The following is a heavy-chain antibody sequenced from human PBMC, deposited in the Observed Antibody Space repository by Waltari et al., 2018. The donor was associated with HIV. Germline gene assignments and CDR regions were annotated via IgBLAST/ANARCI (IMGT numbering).Heavy chain of an antibody. CDR2: KRNDGTNK. CDR3: AKDNGFGTYYYYRGMDV. CDR1: GFVFNNFG. J-gene: IGHJ6*02. V-gene: IGHV3-30*02. D-gene: IGHD3-10*01. Sequence: QVQLVESEGGVVQPGGSLRLSCAASGFVFNNFGIYWVRQAPGEGLEWGGYKRNDGTNKKYGDSVEGRLTIGRDNSKNTVQLEMKSLRVEDTAVYYCAKDNGFGTYYYYRGMDVWGQGTSVTVSS.